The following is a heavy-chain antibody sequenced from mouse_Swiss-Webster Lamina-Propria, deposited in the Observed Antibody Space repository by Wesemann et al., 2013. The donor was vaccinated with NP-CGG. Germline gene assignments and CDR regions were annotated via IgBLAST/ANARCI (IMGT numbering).Heavy chain of an antibody. J-gene: IGHJ3*01. V-gene: IGHV1-67*01. D-gene: IGHD2-4*01. CDR1: GYTFTDYA. CDR2: ISTYSGNT. CDR3: ARSPLITTGWFAY. Sequence: QVQLQQSGPELVRPGVSVKISCKGSGYTFTDYAMHWVKQSHAKSLEWIGVISTYSGNTNYNQKFKGKATMTVDKSSSTAYMELARLTSEDSAIYYCARSPLITTGWFAYWGQGTLVTVSA.